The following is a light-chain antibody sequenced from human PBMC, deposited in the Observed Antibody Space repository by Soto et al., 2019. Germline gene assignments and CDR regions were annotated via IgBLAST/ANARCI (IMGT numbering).Light chain of an antibody. V-gene: IGKV3-11*01. CDR3: QQRNDWRRGT. Sequence: EVVLSQSPGPVSLSQGERDTLSCSPTQSVSSYLAWYQQKPGQAPRLLIYDASNEATGLPARFSGSGSGADVSLTISSLEPEDYAVDYCQQRNDWRRGTFGQRTLLEI. J-gene: IGKJ5*01. CDR1: QSVSSY. CDR2: DAS.